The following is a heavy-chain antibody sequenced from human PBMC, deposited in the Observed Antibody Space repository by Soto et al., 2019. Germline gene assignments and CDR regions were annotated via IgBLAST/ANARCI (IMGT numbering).Heavy chain of an antibody. Sequence: PSETLSLTCAVYGGSFSGYYWSWIRQPPGKGLEWIGEINHSGSTNYNPSLKSRVTISVDTSKNQFSLKLSSVTAADTAVYYCARVRTLRLRYFDPTRGYYYYYMDVWGKGTTVTVSS. CDR2: INHSGST. V-gene: IGHV4-34*01. CDR3: ARVRTLRLRYFDPTRGYYYYYMDV. D-gene: IGHD3-9*01. CDR1: GGSFSGYY. J-gene: IGHJ6*03.